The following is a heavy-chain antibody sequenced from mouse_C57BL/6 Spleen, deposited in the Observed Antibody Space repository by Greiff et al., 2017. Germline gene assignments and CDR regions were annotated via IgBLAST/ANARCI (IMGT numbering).Heavy chain of an antibody. J-gene: IGHJ4*01. CDR1: GYTFTDYY. Sequence: EVQLQQSGPELVKPGASVKISCKASGYTFTDYYMHWVKQSHGRSLEWIGEINPNNGGTSYNQKFKGKATLTVDKSSSTAYMELRSLPSEDSAVYYCARRTRTTVVAPYAMDFWGKGASGTVSS. V-gene: IGHV1-26*01. D-gene: IGHD1-1*01. CDR3: ARRTRTTVVAPYAMDF. CDR2: INPNNGGT.